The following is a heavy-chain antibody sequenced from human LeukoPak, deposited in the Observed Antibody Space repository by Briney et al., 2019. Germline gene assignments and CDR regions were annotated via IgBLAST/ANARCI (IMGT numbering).Heavy chain of an antibody. CDR1: GGTFTGYY. V-gene: IGHV1-2*02. CDR3: ARAYSGHHDFDY. CDR2: INPNSGGT. J-gene: IGHJ4*02. Sequence: ASVKVSCKASGGTFTGYYMHWVRQAPGQGLEWMGWINPNSGGTNYAQKFQGRVTMTRDTSISTAYMELSRLRSDDTAVYYCARAYSGHHDFDYWGQGTLVTVSS. D-gene: IGHD5-12*01.